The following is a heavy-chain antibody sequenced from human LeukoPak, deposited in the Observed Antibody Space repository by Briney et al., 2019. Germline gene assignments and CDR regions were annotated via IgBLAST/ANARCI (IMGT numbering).Heavy chain of an antibody. CDR2: IKQDGSEK. D-gene: IGHD3-3*01. Sequence: AGGSLRLSCAASGFTFSSYWMSWVRQAPGKGLEWVANIKQDGSEKYYVDSVKGRFTISRDSAKNSLYLQMNSLRAEDTAVYYCARDSTIYDFWSGYSGAFDIWGQGTMVTVSS. CDR3: ARDSTIYDFWSGYSGAFDI. V-gene: IGHV3-7*01. CDR1: GFTFSSYW. J-gene: IGHJ3*02.